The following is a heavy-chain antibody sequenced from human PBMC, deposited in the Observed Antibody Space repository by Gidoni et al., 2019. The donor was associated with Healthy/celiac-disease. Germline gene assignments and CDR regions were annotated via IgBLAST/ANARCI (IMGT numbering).Heavy chain of an antibody. CDR3: ARDPSGVVKAPTADY. J-gene: IGHJ4*02. D-gene: IGHD3-22*01. CDR2: ISSSSSYI. CDR1: GFTFSSYS. Sequence: EVQLVESGGGLVKPGGSLSISCAASGFTFSSYSMNWVRQAPGKGLEWVSSISSSSSYIYYADSVKGRFTISRDNAKNSLYLQMNSLRAEDTAVYYCARDPSGVVKAPTADYWGQGTLVTVSS. V-gene: IGHV3-21*01.